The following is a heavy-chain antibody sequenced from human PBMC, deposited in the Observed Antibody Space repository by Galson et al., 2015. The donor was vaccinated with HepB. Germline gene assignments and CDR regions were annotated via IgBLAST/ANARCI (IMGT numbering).Heavy chain of an antibody. CDR3: ARDGTPLPDYYYDSSGYSKAVAFDI. J-gene: IGHJ3*02. CDR1: GYTFTSYG. V-gene: IGHV1-18*01. Sequence: SVKVSCKASGYTFTSYGISWVRQAPGQGLEWMGWISAYNGNTNYAQKLQGRVTMTTDTSTSTAYMELRSLRPDDTAVYYCARDGTPLPDYYYDSSGYSKAVAFDIWGQGTMVTVSS. D-gene: IGHD3-22*01. CDR2: ISAYNGNT.